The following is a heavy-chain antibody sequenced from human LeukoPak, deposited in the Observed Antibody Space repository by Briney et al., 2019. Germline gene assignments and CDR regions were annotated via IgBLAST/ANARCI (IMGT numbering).Heavy chain of an antibody. V-gene: IGHV3-33*01. D-gene: IGHD1-26*01. Sequence: GGSLRLSCAASGFTFSSYGMHWVRQAPGKGLEWVAVIWYDGSNKYYADSVKGRFTISRDNSKNTLYLQMNNLRAEDTAVYYCARGGIVGATSPDYWGQGTLVTVSS. CDR1: GFTFSSYG. CDR2: IWYDGSNK. J-gene: IGHJ4*02. CDR3: ARGGIVGATSPDY.